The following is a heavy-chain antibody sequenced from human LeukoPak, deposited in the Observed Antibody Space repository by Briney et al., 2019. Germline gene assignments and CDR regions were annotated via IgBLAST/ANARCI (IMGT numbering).Heavy chain of an antibody. CDR3: ARDQRGSSGYYPFYYYYYMDV. D-gene: IGHD3-22*01. CDR1: GFTFSSYA. J-gene: IGHJ6*03. V-gene: IGHV3-23*01. Sequence: GGSLRLSCAASGFTFSSYAMSWVRQAPGKGLEWFSAISGSGGSTYYADSVKGRFTISRDNSKNTLYLQINSLRAEDTAVYYCARDQRGSSGYYPFYYYYYMDVWGKGTTVTVSS. CDR2: ISGSGGST.